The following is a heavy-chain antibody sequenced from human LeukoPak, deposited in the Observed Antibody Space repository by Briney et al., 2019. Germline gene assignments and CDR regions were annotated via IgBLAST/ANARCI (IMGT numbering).Heavy chain of an antibody. CDR1: GFTFSNYS. D-gene: IGHD2-15*01. Sequence: GGSLRLSCAASGFTFSNYSISWVRQAPGKGLEWVSYISTSSAVMYYADSVKGRFTISRDDARNSVSLQMNSLRADDTAVYYCARDVGYCSGGSCYRWFASWGQGTLVIVSS. J-gene: IGHJ5*01. CDR3: ARDVGYCSGGSCYRWFAS. V-gene: IGHV3-48*01. CDR2: ISTSSAVM.